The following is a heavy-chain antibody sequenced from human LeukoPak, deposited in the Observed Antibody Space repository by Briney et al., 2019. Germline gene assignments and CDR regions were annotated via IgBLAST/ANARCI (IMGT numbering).Heavy chain of an antibody. D-gene: IGHD3-16*01. Sequence: ASVKVSCKPSGYTFTHYGITWVRQAPGQGLAWMGWINTYNGDPKCAQKLQGRVTMTTDTSTSTAFMELRSLRSDDSAVYYCARGIRSPLFDYWGLGTLVTVSP. CDR1: GYTFTHYG. CDR2: INTYNGDP. V-gene: IGHV1-18*01. CDR3: ARGIRSPLFDY. J-gene: IGHJ4*02.